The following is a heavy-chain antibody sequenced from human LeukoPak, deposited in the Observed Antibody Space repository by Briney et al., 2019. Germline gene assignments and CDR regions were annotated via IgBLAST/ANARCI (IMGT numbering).Heavy chain of an antibody. CDR2: ICYSGST. CDR1: GGSISSYY. D-gene: IGHD4-17*01. Sequence: PSATLSLTCTVSGGSISSYYWSWIRQPPGKGLEWIGYICYSGSTNYNPSLKSRVTISVDTSKNQFSLKLSSVTAADTAVYYCARAPVGHYDRYYYYMDVWGKGTTVTVSS. J-gene: IGHJ6*03. V-gene: IGHV4-59*01. CDR3: ARAPVGHYDRYYYYMDV.